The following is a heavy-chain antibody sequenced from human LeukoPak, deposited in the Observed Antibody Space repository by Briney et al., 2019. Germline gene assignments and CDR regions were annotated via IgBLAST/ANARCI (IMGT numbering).Heavy chain of an antibody. J-gene: IGHJ5*02. CDR2: ISSSSSYI. D-gene: IGHD2-2*01. CDR3: ARYVVVPATAFDX. CDR1: GFTFSSYS. V-gene: IGHV3-21*01. Sequence: GGSLRLSCAASGFTFSSYSMNWVRQAPGKGLEWVSSISSSSSYIYYADSVKGRFTISRDNAKNSLYLQMNSLRAEDTAVYYCARYVVVPATAFDXWGQGXLVTV.